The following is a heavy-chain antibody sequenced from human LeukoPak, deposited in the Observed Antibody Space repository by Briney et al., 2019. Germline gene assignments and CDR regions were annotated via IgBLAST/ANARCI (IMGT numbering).Heavy chain of an antibody. Sequence: PGGSLRLSCAASEFTFSVYWMHWVRQAPGKGLVWVSRISGDGASTAYADSVKGRFTISRDNTKNTAYLQMNGLGAEDTGLYYCARDNSPGWFGPWGRGTLVTVSS. V-gene: IGHV3-74*01. CDR3: ARDNSPGWFGP. J-gene: IGHJ5*02. D-gene: IGHD4-23*01. CDR2: ISGDGAST. CDR1: EFTFSVYW.